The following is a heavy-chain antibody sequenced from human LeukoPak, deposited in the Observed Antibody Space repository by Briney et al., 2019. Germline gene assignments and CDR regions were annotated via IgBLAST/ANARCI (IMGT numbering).Heavy chain of an antibody. CDR3: ARDEGYYYGSGSFRWFDP. CDR2: IYYSGST. Sequence: SRTLSLTCTVSGASIRSNDSYWSWIRQPPGKGLEWIGYIYYSGSTYYNPSLKSRVTISVDTSKNQFSLKLSSVTAADTAVYYCARDEGYYYGSGSFRWFDPWGQGTLVTVSS. J-gene: IGHJ5*02. D-gene: IGHD3-10*01. CDR1: GASIRSNDSY. V-gene: IGHV4-30-4*01.